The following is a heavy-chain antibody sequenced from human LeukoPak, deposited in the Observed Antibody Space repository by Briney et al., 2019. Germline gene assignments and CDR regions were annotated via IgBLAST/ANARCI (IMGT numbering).Heavy chain of an antibody. D-gene: IGHD3-3*01. J-gene: IGHJ6*03. Sequence: GASVKVSCKASGYTFTSYGISWVRQAPGQGLEWMGWISAYNGNTNYAQKLQGRVTMTTDTSTSTAYMELRSLKSDDTAVYYCARDPYDFWSGYYPHTYYYYYMDVWGKGTTVTVSS. CDR3: ARDPYDFWSGYYPHTYYYYYMDV. V-gene: IGHV1-18*01. CDR1: GYTFTSYG. CDR2: ISAYNGNT.